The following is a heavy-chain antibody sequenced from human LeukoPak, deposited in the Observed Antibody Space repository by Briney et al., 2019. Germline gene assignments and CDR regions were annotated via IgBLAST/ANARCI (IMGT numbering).Heavy chain of an antibody. CDR3: TTDLSVVRGVMRPGGYDY. V-gene: IGHV3-15*01. J-gene: IGHJ4*02. CDR1: GFTFSNAW. CDR2: IKSKTDGGTT. D-gene: IGHD3-10*01. Sequence: PGGSLRLSCAASGFTFSNAWMSWVRQAPGKGLEWVGRIKSKTDGGTTDYAAPVKGRFTISRDDSKNTLYLQMNSLKTEDTAVYYCTTDLSVVRGVMRPGGYDYWGQGTLVTVSS.